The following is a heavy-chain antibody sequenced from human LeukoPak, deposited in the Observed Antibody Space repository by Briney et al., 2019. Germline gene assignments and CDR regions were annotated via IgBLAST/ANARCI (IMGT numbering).Heavy chain of an antibody. D-gene: IGHD6-13*01. CDR2: IYYSGST. CDR1: GGSFSGYY. V-gene: IGHV4-59*01. J-gene: IGHJ5*02. Sequence: PSETLSLTCAVYGGSFSGYYWSWIRQPPGKGLEWIGYIYYSGSTNYNPSLKSRVTISVDTSKNQFSLKLSSVTAADTAVYYCARGYSSSWSHWFDPWGQGTLVTVSS. CDR3: ARGYSSSWSHWFDP.